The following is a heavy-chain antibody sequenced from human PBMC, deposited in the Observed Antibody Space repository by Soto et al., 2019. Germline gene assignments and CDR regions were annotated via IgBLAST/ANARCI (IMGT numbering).Heavy chain of an antibody. J-gene: IGHJ3*02. Sequence: ASVKVSCKASGYTFTGYYMHWVRQAPGQGLEWMGWINPNSGGTNYAQKFQGWVTMTRDTSISTAYMELSRLRSDDTAVYYCARDCRGGSYYGRPTDANDAFYIWGQGTMVTVSS. CDR2: INPNSGGT. CDR3: ARDCRGGSYYGRPTDANDAFYI. D-gene: IGHD1-26*01. CDR1: GYTFTGYY. V-gene: IGHV1-2*04.